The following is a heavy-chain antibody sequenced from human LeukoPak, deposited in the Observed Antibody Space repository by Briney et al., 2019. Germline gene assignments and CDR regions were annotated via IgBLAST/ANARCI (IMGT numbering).Heavy chain of an antibody. Sequence: PSETLSLTCTVSGGSISSSSYYWGWIRQPPGKGLEWIGSIYYSGSTYYNPSLKSRVTISVDTSKNQFSLKLSSVTAADTAVYYCARILAPQSYDYVWGSLDYWGQGTLVTVSS. V-gene: IGHV4-39*07. CDR1: GGSISSSSYY. CDR3: ARILAPQSYDYVWGSLDY. CDR2: IYYSGST. J-gene: IGHJ4*02. D-gene: IGHD3-16*01.